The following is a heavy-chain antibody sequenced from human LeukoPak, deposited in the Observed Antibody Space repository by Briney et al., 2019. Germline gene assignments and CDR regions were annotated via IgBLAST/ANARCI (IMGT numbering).Heavy chain of an antibody. V-gene: IGHV4-34*01. CDR3: ARGLFYYVAWSY. Sequence: TSETLSLTCAVYGGPFSGYYWSWIRQPPGKGLEWIGEINHSGSTNYNPSLKSRVTISVDASKNQFSLKLSSVTAADTAVYYCARGLFYYVAWSYWGQGTLVTVSS. J-gene: IGHJ4*02. CDR2: INHSGST. CDR1: GGPFSGYY. D-gene: IGHD2/OR15-2a*01.